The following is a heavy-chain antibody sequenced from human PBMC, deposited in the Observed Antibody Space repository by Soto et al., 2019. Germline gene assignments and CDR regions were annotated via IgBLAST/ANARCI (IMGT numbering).Heavy chain of an antibody. V-gene: IGHV3-23*01. Sequence: GGSLRLSCAASGFTFSSYAMSWVRQAPGKGLEWVSAISGSGGSTYYADSVKGRFTISRDNSKNTLYLQMNSLRAEDTAVYYCAKDTPMITFGGVIAYYFDYWGQGTLVTVSS. CDR3: AKDTPMITFGGVIAYYFDY. CDR2: ISGSGGST. J-gene: IGHJ4*02. CDR1: GFTFSSYA. D-gene: IGHD3-16*02.